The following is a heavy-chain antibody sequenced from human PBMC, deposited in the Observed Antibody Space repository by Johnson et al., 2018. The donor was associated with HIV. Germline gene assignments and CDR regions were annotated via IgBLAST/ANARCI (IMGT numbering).Heavy chain of an antibody. Sequence: VQLVESGGGLVQPGGSLRLSCAASGFTFGDYGMSWVRQAPGKGLEWVANINQDGSETYYVDSVKGRFTISRDNAKNSLYLQMNSLRAEDTAVYYCARGGGFYYYDSSGYYRRVGAFDIWGQGTMVTVSS. D-gene: IGHD3-22*01. CDR2: INQDGSET. CDR1: GFTFGDYG. V-gene: IGHV3-7*01. CDR3: ARGGGFYYYDSSGYYRRVGAFDI. J-gene: IGHJ3*02.